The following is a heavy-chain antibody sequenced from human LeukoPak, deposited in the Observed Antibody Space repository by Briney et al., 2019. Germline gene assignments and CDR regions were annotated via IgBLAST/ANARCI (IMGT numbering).Heavy chain of an antibody. J-gene: IGHJ4*02. D-gene: IGHD3-22*01. V-gene: IGHV1-18*01. Sequence: ASVKVSCKASGYTFTSYGISWVRQAPGQGLEWMGWISAYNGNTNYAQKFQGRITITADDSTSTAYMELSSLRSEDTAVYYCARVYLKRDYYDSSAYFSFDYWGQGTLVTVSS. CDR3: ARVYLKRDYYDSSAYFSFDY. CDR1: GYTFTSYG. CDR2: ISAYNGNT.